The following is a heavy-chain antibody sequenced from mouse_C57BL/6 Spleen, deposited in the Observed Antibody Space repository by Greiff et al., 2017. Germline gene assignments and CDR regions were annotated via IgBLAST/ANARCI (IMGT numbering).Heavy chain of an antibody. Sequence: DVMLVESGGGLVKPGGSLKLSCAASGFTFSSYAMSWVRQTPEKRLEWVATISDGGSYTYYPDNVKGRFTISRDNAKNNLYLQMSHLKSEDTAMYYCARGDYDGVWFAYWGQGTLVTVSA. CDR3: ARGDYDGVWFAY. V-gene: IGHV5-4*03. CDR2: ISDGGSYT. J-gene: IGHJ3*01. D-gene: IGHD2-4*01. CDR1: GFTFSSYA.